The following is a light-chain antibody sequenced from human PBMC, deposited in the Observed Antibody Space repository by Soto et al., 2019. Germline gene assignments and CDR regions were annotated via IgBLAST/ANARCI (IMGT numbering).Light chain of an antibody. CDR3: QQHSTSPWT. CDR1: QTFSNNY. V-gene: IGKV3-20*01. CDR2: AVT. Sequence: EIVLTQSPGTLTLSPGESAALSCRASQTFSNNYLVCSRQKPGQDPRLLLDAVTSRAAGIPDRFSGSGSGTDFALPIARLEPEASAVYYCQQHSTSPWTFGQGTRV. J-gene: IGKJ1*01.